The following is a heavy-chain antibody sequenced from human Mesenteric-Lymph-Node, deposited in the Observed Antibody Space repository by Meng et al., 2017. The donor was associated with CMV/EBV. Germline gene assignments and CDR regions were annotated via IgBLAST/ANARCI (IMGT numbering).Heavy chain of an antibody. CDR3: ARQINNCFDP. Sequence: SETLSLTCTVSGGSINLNSYYWVWIRQTPGKGLEWIGNVYYSGTAYYNPSLKSRVTISIDTSQNQFSLKLASVTAADTAVYYCARQINNCFDPWGQGTLVTVSS. CDR2: VYYSGTA. J-gene: IGHJ5*02. CDR1: GGSINLNSYY. V-gene: IGHV4-39*07.